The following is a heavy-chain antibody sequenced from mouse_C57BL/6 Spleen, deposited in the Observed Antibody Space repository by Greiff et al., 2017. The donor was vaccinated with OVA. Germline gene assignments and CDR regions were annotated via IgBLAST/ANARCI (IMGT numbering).Heavy chain of an antibody. V-gene: IGHV1-59*01. CDR2: IDPSDSYT. D-gene: IGHD1-1*01. Sequence: VQLQQPGAELVRPGTSVKLSCKASGYTFTSYWMHWVKQRPGQGLEWIGVIDPSDSYTNYNQKFKGKATLTVDTSSSTAYMQLSSLTSEDSAVYYCASLPYYGSSYDWYFDVWGTGTTVTVSS. J-gene: IGHJ1*03. CDR3: ASLPYYGSSYDWYFDV. CDR1: GYTFTSYW.